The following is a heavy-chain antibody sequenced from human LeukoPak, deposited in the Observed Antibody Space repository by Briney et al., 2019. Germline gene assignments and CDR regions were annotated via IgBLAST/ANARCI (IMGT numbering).Heavy chain of an antibody. D-gene: IGHD5-12*01. J-gene: IGHJ4*02. CDR1: GFTFSSYS. V-gene: IGHV3-9*01. CDR2: VSWNNGNI. Sequence: PGGSLRLSCAASGFTFSSYSMNWVRQAPGKGLEWGSGVSWNNGNIGSADSVKGRFSIYRDNSKNSLYLKMNSLRDEDTAFYYCARGMGYDYTTYYFDFGGQGTLVTVPS. CDR3: ARGMGYDYTTYYFDF.